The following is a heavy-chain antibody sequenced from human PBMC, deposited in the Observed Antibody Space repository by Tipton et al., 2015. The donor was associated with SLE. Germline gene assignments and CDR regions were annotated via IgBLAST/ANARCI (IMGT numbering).Heavy chain of an antibody. Sequence: TLSLTCTVSGGSINSRTLYWGWIRQPPGKGLEWIGNTHYSGNTYYTRSLKSRITISLDTSKNQFSLRLSFLTAADTAVYYCARHVLSLPASYFDVWGRGTLVSDSS. CDR2: THYSGNT. D-gene: IGHD3-16*02. CDR3: ARHVLSLPASYFDV. CDR1: GGSINSRTLY. J-gene: IGHJ2*01. V-gene: IGHV4-39*07.